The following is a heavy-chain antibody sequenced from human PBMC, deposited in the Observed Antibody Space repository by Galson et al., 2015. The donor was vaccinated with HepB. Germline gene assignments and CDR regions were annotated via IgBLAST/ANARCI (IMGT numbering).Heavy chain of an antibody. D-gene: IGHD1-26*01. V-gene: IGHV4-39*01. CDR3: ARHGAPWDLWELPRDDAFDI. J-gene: IGHJ3*02. Sequence: ETLSLTCTVSGGSISSSSYYWGWIRQPPGKGLEWIGSIYYSGSTYYNPSLKSRVTISVDTSKNQFSLKLSSVTAADTAVYYCARHGAPWDLWELPRDDAFDIWGQGTMVTVSS. CDR1: GGSISSSSYY. CDR2: IYYSGST.